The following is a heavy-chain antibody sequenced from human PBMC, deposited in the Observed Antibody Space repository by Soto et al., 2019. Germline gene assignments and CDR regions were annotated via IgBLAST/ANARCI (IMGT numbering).Heavy chain of an antibody. V-gene: IGHV3-66*01. J-gene: IGHJ4*02. CDR3: ARAAAAAGGFDY. Sequence: GGSLRLSCAASGFTVSSNYMSWVRQAPGKGLEWVSVIYSGGSTYYADSVKGRFTISRDNSKNTLYLQMNSLRAEDTAVYYCARAAAAAGGFDYWGQGTLVTVSS. CDR2: IYSGGST. D-gene: IGHD6-13*01. CDR1: GFTVSSNY.